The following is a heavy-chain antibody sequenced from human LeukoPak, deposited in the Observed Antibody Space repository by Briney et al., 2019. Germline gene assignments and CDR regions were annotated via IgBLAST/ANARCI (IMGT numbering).Heavy chain of an antibody. CDR1: VYTFTCYY. V-gene: IGHV1-2*02. CDR2: MNPNSGGT. Sequence: ASVTVSFKDSVYTFTCYYIHWVRQAPGQGLEWMGWMNPNSGGTNYAQKLQGRVTMTRDTSISTAYMELSRLRSDDTAVYYCARDQYYDFWSGYQTYYYYYYMDVWGKGTTVTVSS. CDR3: ARDQYYDFWSGYQTYYYYYYMDV. J-gene: IGHJ6*03. D-gene: IGHD3-3*01.